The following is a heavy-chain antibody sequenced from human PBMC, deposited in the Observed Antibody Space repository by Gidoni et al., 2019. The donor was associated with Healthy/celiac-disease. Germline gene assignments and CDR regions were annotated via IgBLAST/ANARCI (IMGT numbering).Heavy chain of an antibody. CDR2: ISYDGSNK. Sequence: QVQLVESGGGVFQPGRSLTLSCASFVFTFSSYGMHWVRQAPGKGLEWVAVISYDGSNKYYADSVKGRFTISRDNSKNTLYLQMNSLRAEDTAVYYCAKRYQLATRNDAFDIWGQGTMVTVSS. D-gene: IGHD2-2*01. J-gene: IGHJ3*02. CDR1: VFTFSSYG. CDR3: AKRYQLATRNDAFDI. V-gene: IGHV3-30*18.